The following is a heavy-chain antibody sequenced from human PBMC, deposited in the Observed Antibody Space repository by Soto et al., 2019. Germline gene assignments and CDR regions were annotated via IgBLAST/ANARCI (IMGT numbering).Heavy chain of an antibody. J-gene: IGHJ3*02. Sequence: EVQLVESGGGVVKPGGSLRLSCAASGFTFSSYSMNWVRQAPGKGLEWVSSISGSSSYIYYADSVKGRFTISRDNSNNSLYLQMNSPRAEDTAVYYCARERWFSPFGIWGQGTMVTVSS. D-gene: IGHD2-15*01. CDR1: GFTFSSYS. CDR2: ISGSSSYI. CDR3: ARERWFSPFGI. V-gene: IGHV3-21*01.